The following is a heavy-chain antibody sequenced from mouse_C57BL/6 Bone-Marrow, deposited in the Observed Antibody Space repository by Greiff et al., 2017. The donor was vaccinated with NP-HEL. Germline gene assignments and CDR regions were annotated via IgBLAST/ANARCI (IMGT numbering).Heavy chain of an antibody. CDR3: ARFDYSSAVVDV. J-gene: IGHJ1*03. CDR1: GYSFTGYY. CDR2: INPSTGGT. Sequence: EVQLQQSGPELVKPGASVKISCKASGYSFTGYYMNWVKQSPEKSLEWIGEINPSTGGTTYNQKFKAKATLTVDKSSSTAYMQLKSLTSEDSAVYYWARFDYSSAVVDVWGTGTTVTVSS. V-gene: IGHV1-42*01. D-gene: IGHD2-12*01.